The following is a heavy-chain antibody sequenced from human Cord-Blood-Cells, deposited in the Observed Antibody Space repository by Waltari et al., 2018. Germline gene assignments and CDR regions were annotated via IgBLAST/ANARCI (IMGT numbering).Heavy chain of an antibody. CDR2: IYYSGST. Sequence: QLQLQESGPGLVKPSETLSLTCTVSGGSISSSSYYWGWIRQPPGKGLEWIGSIYYSGSTYYNPSLKSRVTISVDTSKNQFSLKLSSVTDADTAVYYCARRGFVVVPAAIDYWGQGTLVTVSS. D-gene: IGHD2-2*01. V-gene: IGHV4-39*01. CDR3: ARRGFVVVPAAIDY. J-gene: IGHJ4*02. CDR1: GGSISSSSYY.